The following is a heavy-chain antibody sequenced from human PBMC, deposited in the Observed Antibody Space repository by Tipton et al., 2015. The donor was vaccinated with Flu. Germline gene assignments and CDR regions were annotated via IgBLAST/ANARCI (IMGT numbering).Heavy chain of an antibody. CDR2: IYPSGAT. CDR1: SGSIRSTNYF. Sequence: TLSLTCTVSSGSIRSTNYFCAWIRQPPGKRLELIGSIYPSGATYYNPSFKSRVTLSVDTSKSQFSLMLRSVTAADTAIYYCARLSYYDVDLKNFYFDHWGQGVLVTVSS. J-gene: IGHJ4*02. CDR3: ARLSYYDVDLKNFYFDH. V-gene: IGHV4-39*01. D-gene: IGHD3-10*02.